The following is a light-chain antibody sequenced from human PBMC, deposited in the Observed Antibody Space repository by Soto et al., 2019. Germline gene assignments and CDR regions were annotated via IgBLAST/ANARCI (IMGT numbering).Light chain of an antibody. CDR3: CSSAGSYTWV. Sequence: QSALTQPRSVSGSPGQSVTISCTGTSSDVGDYNYVSWYQQHPGKAPKLLIYAVNMRPSGVPDLFSGSKSGNTASLTISGLQAEDEADYSCCSSAGSYTWVFGGGTKLTVL. CDR2: AVN. CDR1: SSDVGDYNY. J-gene: IGLJ3*02. V-gene: IGLV2-11*01.